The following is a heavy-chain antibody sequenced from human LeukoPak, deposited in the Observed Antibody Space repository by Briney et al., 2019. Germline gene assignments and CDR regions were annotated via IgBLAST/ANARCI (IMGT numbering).Heavy chain of an antibody. CDR3: ARVTGYMVEDYFDY. CDR2: IYYSGSA. V-gene: IGHV4-59*01. Sequence: SETLSLTCIVSGGSISTYYWSWIRQPPGKGLEWIGYIYYSGSANYHPSLKSRVTISVDTSKNRFSLRLNSVTAADTAVYYCARVTGYMVEDYFDYWGQGTLVTVSS. D-gene: IGHD6-13*01. CDR1: GGSISTYY. J-gene: IGHJ4*02.